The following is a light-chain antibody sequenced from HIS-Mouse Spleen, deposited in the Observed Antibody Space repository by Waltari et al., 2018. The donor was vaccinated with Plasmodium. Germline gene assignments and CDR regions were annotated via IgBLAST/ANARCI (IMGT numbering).Light chain of an antibody. Sequence: DIQMTQSPSSLSASVGDRVTITCRASQSISSYLNWYQQKPGKAPKLLIYAASRLQIGVPSRFSGSGSGTDFTLTISSLQPEDFATYYCQQSYSTPQLTFGGGTKVEIK. V-gene: IGKV1-39*01. J-gene: IGKJ4*01. CDR1: QSISSY. CDR2: AAS. CDR3: QQSYSTPQLT.